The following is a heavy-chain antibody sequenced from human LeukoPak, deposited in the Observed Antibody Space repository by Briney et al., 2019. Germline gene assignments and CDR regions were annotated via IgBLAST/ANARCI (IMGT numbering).Heavy chain of an antibody. V-gene: IGHV3-49*03. CDR3: TRAYGSSGFLHHFGMDV. CDR1: GFTFGDYA. Sequence: GRSLRLSCTASGFTFGDYAMSWFRQAPGKGLEWVGFIRSKAYGETTEYAASVKGRFTISRDDSKSIAYLQMNSLKTEDTAVYYCTRAYGSSGFLHHFGMDVWGQGTTVTVSS. CDR2: IRSKAYGETT. J-gene: IGHJ6*02. D-gene: IGHD3-22*01.